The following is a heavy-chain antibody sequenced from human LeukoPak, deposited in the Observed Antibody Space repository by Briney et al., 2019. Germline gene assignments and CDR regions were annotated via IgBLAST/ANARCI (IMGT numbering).Heavy chain of an antibody. V-gene: IGHV3-23*01. CDR3: AKCTTALDY. CDR1: GFTFSNYA. J-gene: IGHJ4*02. D-gene: IGHD2-8*01. CDR2: ISGSGGST. Sequence: GGSLRLSCAVSGFTFSNYAMSWVRHPPGPGLEWVSSISGSGGSTHYADSVKGRFTISRDNSKNTLYLQMNSLRDEDTAIYYCAKCTTALDYWGQGTLVTVSS.